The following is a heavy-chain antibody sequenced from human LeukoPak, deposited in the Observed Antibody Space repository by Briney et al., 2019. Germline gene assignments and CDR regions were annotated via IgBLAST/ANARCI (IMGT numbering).Heavy chain of an antibody. CDR3: AKDTARGGY. V-gene: IGHV3-9*01. CDR2: ISWNSGSI. J-gene: IGHJ4*02. D-gene: IGHD3-16*01. Sequence: PGGSLRLSCAASGFTFDDYAMHWVRKAPGKGLEWVSGISWNSGSIGYADSVKGRFTISRDNAKNSLYLQMNSLRAEDTALYYCAKDTARGGYWGQGTLVTVSS. CDR1: GFTFDDYA.